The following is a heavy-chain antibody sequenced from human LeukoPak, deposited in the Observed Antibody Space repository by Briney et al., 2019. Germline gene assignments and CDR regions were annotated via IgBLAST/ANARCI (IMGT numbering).Heavy chain of an antibody. D-gene: IGHD3-16*01. CDR2: MSYDGRDK. Sequence: PGGSLRLSCAASGITFGNHAMHWVRQAPGKGLEWMAVMSYDGRDKYHAESVKGRFTISRDNSKNALYLQMNSLRTEDTAVYHCARDPGNGGMDVWGQGTTVTVSS. CDR1: GITFGNHA. V-gene: IGHV3-30*03. CDR3: ARDPGNGGMDV. J-gene: IGHJ6*02.